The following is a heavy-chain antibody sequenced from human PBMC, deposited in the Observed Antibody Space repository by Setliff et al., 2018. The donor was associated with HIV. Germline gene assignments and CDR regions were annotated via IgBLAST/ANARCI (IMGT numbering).Heavy chain of an antibody. V-gene: IGHV3-23*03. CDR1: GFTFSSYA. D-gene: IGHD3-10*01. CDR3: AKDGVTDGSGSYFDY. CDR2: IYSGGYST. J-gene: IGHJ4*02. Sequence: GGSLRLSCRASGFTFSSYAMTWVRQAPGKGLEWVSVIYSGGYSTYYADSVKGRFTISRGNSKNTLYLQMNSLRAEDTAIYYCAKDGVTDGSGSYFDYWGQGTLVTVSS.